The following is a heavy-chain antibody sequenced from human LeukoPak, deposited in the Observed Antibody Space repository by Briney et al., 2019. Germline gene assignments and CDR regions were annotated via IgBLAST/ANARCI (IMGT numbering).Heavy chain of an antibody. D-gene: IGHD3-22*01. CDR3: ARVIAEYYYDSSGYYWDYFDY. Sequence: GGSLRLSCAASGFTFSDYYMSWLRQAPGKGLEWVSYISSSGSTIYYADSVKGRFTISRDNGKNSLYLQMNSLRAEDTAVYYCARVIAEYYYDSSGYYWDYFDYWGQGTLVTVSS. CDR1: GFTFSDYY. CDR2: ISSSGSTI. J-gene: IGHJ4*02. V-gene: IGHV3-11*01.